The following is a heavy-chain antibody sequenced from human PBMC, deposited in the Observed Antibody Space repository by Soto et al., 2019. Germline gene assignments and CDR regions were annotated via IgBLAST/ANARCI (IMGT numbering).Heavy chain of an antibody. Sequence: QVQVVQSGPEGKKPGASVKISCQTSGYSFSTYGINWVRQAPGQGLEWMGWISVFNGHTDYAEKFQGRVTMTTDTATSTAYMELRSLRSDDTAIYYCARGRGASSWYETPHYFDFWGQGTLVTVSS. J-gene: IGHJ4*02. CDR3: ARGRGASSWYETPHYFDF. CDR1: GYSFSTYG. CDR2: ISVFNGHT. D-gene: IGHD6-13*01. V-gene: IGHV1-18*01.